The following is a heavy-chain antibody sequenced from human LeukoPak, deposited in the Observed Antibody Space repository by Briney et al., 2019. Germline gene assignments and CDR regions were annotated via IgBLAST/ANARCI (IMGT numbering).Heavy chain of an antibody. CDR3: AKPAVGYPPFDY. Sequence: PGGSLRLSCAASGFTFSSYSMNWVRQAPGKGLEWVSSISSSSSYIYYADSVKGRFTISRDNAKNSLYLQMNSLRAEDTAVYYCAKPAVGYPPFDYWGQGTLVTVSS. CDR2: ISSSSSYI. J-gene: IGHJ4*02. V-gene: IGHV3-21*01. CDR1: GFTFSSYS. D-gene: IGHD1-14*01.